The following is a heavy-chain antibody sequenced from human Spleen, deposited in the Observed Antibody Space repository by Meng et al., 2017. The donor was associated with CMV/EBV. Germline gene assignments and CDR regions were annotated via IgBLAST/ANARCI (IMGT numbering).Heavy chain of an antibody. CDR1: GGSVSSGSYY. J-gene: IGHJ6*02. V-gene: IGHV4-61*01. CDR3: ARVLDRYYYYGMDV. CDR2: FYYSGST. Sequence: SETLSLTCSVSGGSVSSGSYYWSWIRQPPGKGLEWIAYFYYSGSTNYNPSLKSRVTISVDTSKNQFSLKLSSVTAADTAVYYCARVLDRYYYYGMDVWGQGTTVTVSS.